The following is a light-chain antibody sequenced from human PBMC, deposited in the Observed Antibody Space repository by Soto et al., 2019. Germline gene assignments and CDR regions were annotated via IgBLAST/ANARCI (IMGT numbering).Light chain of an antibody. Sequence: IVLTQSPATLSLSPGERATLSCRARQTVSTYFSWYQHKPGQAPRLLIYGASKRATGIPARFSGSGSGTDFTLTISSLEPEDSAVYYCHQRYNWLTFGGGTKVDIK. CDR3: HQRYNWLT. CDR2: GAS. V-gene: IGKV3-11*01. J-gene: IGKJ4*01. CDR1: QTVSTY.